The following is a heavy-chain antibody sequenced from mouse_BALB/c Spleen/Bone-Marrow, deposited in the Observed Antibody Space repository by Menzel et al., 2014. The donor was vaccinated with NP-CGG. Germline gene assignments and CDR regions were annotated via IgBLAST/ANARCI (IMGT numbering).Heavy chain of an antibody. D-gene: IGHD2-13*01. CDR2: IYSGGSI. CDR1: GFTFSSYA. V-gene: IGHV5-6-5*01. J-gene: IGHJ3*01. CDR3: ADGDSFAY. Sequence: EVQLVEFGGGLVESGGSLKLSCAASGFTFSSYAMSWVRQTPEKRLEWVASIYSGGSIYYPDSVKGRFTISRDNARNILYLQMSSLRSEDTAMYYCADGDSFAYWGQGTLVTVSA.